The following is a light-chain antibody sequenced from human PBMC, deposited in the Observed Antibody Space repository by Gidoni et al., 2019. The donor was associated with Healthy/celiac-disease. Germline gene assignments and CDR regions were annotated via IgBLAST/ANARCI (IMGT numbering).Light chain of an antibody. Sequence: DIQMTQSPSSLSASVGDRVTITCRASQSISSYLNWYQQKPGKAPKLLIYAASSLQSGVPSRCSGSGSGTDFTLTISSLQPEDFATYYCQQSYSTPRTFXQXTKVEIK. J-gene: IGKJ1*01. CDR2: AAS. V-gene: IGKV1-39*01. CDR1: QSISSY. CDR3: QQSYSTPRT.